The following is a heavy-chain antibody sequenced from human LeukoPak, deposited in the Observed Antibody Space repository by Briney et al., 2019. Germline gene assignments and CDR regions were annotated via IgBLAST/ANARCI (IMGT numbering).Heavy chain of an antibody. J-gene: IGHJ4*02. CDR2: ITGSSTYI. CDR1: GFTFSSYS. D-gene: IGHD3-3*01. Sequence: GGSLRLSCAASGFTFSSYSMTWVRQAPGEGLEWVSSITGSSTYIDYADSVKGRFTISRDNAKNSLYLQMNSLRAEDTAVYYCARDLNFWSSYSTRGFDYWGQGTLVTVSS. CDR3: ARDLNFWSSYSTRGFDY. V-gene: IGHV3-21*01.